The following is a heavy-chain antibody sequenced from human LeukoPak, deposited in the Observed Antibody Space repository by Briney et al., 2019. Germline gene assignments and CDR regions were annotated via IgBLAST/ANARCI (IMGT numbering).Heavy chain of an antibody. CDR1: GGSISSYY. CDR2: IYYSGST. CDR3: ARDQSTMGFTNWFDP. Sequence: RTSETLSLTCTVSGGSISSYYWSWIRQPPGKGLEWIGYIYYSGSTYYNPSLKSRVTISVDTSKNQFSLKLSSVTAADTAVYYCARDQSTMGFTNWFDPWGQGTLVTVSS. J-gene: IGHJ5*02. V-gene: IGHV4-59*01. D-gene: IGHD3-16*01.